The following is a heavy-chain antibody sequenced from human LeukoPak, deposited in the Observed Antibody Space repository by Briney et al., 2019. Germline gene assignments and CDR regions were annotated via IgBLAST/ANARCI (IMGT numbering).Heavy chain of an antibody. Sequence: SETLSLTCAVSGYSISSGYYWGWIRQPPGKGLEWIGSIFHSGNTYYNPSLKSRVTISVDTSKNQFSLKLSSVTAADTAVYYCAGQKGCGGDCYSGDWFDPWGQGTLVTVSS. CDR3: AGQKGCGGDCYSGDWFDP. CDR2: IFHSGNT. V-gene: IGHV4-38-2*01. J-gene: IGHJ5*02. D-gene: IGHD2-21*01. CDR1: GYSISSGYY.